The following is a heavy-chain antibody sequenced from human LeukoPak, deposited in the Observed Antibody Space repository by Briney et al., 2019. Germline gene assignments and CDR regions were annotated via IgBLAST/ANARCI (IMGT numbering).Heavy chain of an antibody. CDR1: GFTFSSYW. Sequence: GGSLRLSCAASGFTFSSYWMHWVRQAPGKGLVWVSRINIDGSSTSYADSVKGRFTISRDNAQNTLYLHMNTLRADDTAVYYCARDRGSYVYWGQGTLVTVSS. V-gene: IGHV3-74*01. D-gene: IGHD1-26*01. CDR3: ARDRGSYVY. J-gene: IGHJ4*02. CDR2: INIDGSST.